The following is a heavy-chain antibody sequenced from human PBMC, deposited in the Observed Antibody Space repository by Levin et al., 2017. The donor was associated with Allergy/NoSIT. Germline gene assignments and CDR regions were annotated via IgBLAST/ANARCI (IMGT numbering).Heavy chain of an antibody. CDR3: ARDKWNFYDSSGYPGYPGASYYYYGMGV. V-gene: IGHV3-74*01. J-gene: IGHJ6*02. CDR2: INSDGSST. Sequence: GESLKISCAASGFTFSNYWMHWVRQAPGKGLVWVSRINSDGSSTNYADSVKGRFTISRDNVKNTLYLQMNSLRAEDTAVYFCARDKWNFYDSSGYPGYPGASYYYYGMGVWRRGTTVTVSS. CDR1: GFTFSNYW. D-gene: IGHD3-22*01.